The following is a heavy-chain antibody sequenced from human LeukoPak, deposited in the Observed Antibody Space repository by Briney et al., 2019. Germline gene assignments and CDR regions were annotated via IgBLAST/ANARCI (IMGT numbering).Heavy chain of an antibody. D-gene: IGHD3-3*01. CDR3: ARELSRFLELDY. J-gene: IGHJ4*02. Sequence: ASVKVSCKASGYTFTSYGISWVRQAPGQGLEWMGWISAYNGNTNYAQKLQGRVTMTTDTSTSTAYIELRSLRSDDTAVYYCARELSRFLELDYWGQGTLVTVSS. CDR1: GYTFTSYG. CDR2: ISAYNGNT. V-gene: IGHV1-18*01.